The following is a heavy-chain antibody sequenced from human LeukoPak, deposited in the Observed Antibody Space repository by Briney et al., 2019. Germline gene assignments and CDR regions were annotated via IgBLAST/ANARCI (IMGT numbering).Heavy chain of an antibody. Sequence: PGGSLRLSCVASGFTFSSYGMHWVRQAPGKGLEWVAVISYDGSNKYYADSVKGRFTISRDNSKNTLYLQMNSLRAEDTAVYYCARGRDGYNLGYFDYWGQGTLVTVSS. CDR3: ARGRDGYNLGYFDY. CDR1: GFTFSSYG. V-gene: IGHV3-30*19. CDR2: ISYDGSNK. J-gene: IGHJ4*02. D-gene: IGHD5-24*01.